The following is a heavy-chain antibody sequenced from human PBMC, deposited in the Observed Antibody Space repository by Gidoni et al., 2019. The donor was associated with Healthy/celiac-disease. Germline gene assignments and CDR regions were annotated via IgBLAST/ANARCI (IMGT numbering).Heavy chain of an antibody. D-gene: IGHD2-15*01. CDR2: INHSGST. J-gene: IGHJ4*02. CDR3: ARGLWSGGSRTLDY. Sequence: QVQLQQWAAVRLTPSETLSLTCAAYGGSFSGYYWSWIRQPPGKGLEWIGEINHSGSTNYNPSLKSRVTISVDTSKNQFSLKLSSVTAADTAVYYCARGLWSGGSRTLDYWGQGTLVTVSS. CDR1: GGSFSGYY. V-gene: IGHV4-34*01.